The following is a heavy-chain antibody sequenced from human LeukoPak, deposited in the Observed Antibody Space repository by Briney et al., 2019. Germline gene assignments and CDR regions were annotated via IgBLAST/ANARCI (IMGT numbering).Heavy chain of an antibody. Sequence: SEALSLTCAVSGYSISRGYHWGWIRQPPGKGLEWIGSIHHSGSTYYNSSLKSRVTISVDTSKNQFSLKVSSVTAADTAVYYCARVNWNPDYWGQGTLVTVSS. CDR3: ARVNWNPDY. D-gene: IGHD1-1*01. CDR2: IHHSGST. V-gene: IGHV4-38-2*01. J-gene: IGHJ4*02. CDR1: GYSISRGYH.